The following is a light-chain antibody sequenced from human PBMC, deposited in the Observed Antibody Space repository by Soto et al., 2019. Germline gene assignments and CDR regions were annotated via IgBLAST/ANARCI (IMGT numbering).Light chain of an antibody. J-gene: IGKJ1*01. V-gene: IGKV1-39*01. CDR1: QHVDRY. Sequence: IQLTQSPSSLSASVGDRVTITCRASQHVDRYLNWYQQKPGKAPQVLIYATSNLQSGVPSRFSGSGSGTDFTLTINSLQPEDFATYHCQQSYSSPRTFGQGTKVEIK. CDR2: ATS. CDR3: QQSYSSPRT.